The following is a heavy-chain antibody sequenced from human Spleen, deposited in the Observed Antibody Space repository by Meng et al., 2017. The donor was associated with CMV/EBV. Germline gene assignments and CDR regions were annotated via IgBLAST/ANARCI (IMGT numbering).Heavy chain of an antibody. CDR1: GFTFSSYS. CDR3: AKDNWNYRSYFDY. J-gene: IGHJ4*02. V-gene: IGHV3-21*01. Sequence: GGSLRLSCAASGFTFSSYSMNWVRQAPGKGLEWVSSISSSSSYIYYADSVKGRFTISRDNAKNSLYLQMNSLRAEDTAVYYCAKDNWNYRSYFDYWGQGTLVTVSS. D-gene: IGHD1-7*01. CDR2: ISSSSSYI.